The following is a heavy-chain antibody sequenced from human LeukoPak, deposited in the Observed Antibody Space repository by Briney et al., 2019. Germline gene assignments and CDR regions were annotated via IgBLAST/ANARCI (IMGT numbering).Heavy chain of an antibody. CDR3: ARGPHPDF. CDR2: IKQDGSEK. V-gene: IGHV3-7*01. Sequence: GGSLRLSCAASGFTFSSYSMNWVRQAPGKGLEWVANIKQDGSEKYYVDSVKGRFTISRDNAKNSLYLQMNSLRAEDTAVYYCARGPHPDFWGQGTLVTVSS. D-gene: IGHD3-3*01. J-gene: IGHJ4*02. CDR1: GFTFSSYS.